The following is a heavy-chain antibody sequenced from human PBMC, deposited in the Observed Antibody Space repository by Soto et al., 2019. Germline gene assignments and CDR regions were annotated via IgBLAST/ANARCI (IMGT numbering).Heavy chain of an antibody. V-gene: IGHV3-74*01. CDR1: GFTFSNSW. CDR2: INADGTST. CDR3: ANGFDTDYYYYGMDV. D-gene: IGHD5-12*01. J-gene: IGHJ6*02. Sequence: GGSLRLSCAASGFTFSNSWMHWVRQVSGKGLEWVSRINADGTSTSYADSVKGRFTISRDNSKNTLYLQMNSLRAEDTAVYYCANGFDTDYYYYGMDVWGQGTTVTVSS.